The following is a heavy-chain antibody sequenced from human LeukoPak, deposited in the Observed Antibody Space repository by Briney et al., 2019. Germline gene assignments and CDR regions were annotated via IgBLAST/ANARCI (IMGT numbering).Heavy chain of an antibody. D-gene: IGHD3-22*01. CDR1: GYSISSGYY. V-gene: IGHV4-38-2*02. J-gene: IGHJ2*01. CDR3: ARPAGYYDSSGYRSYWYFDL. CDR2: IYHSGST. Sequence: SETLSLTCTVSGYSISSGYYWGWIRQPPGKGLEWIGSIYHSGSTYYNPSLKSRVTISVDTSKNQFSLKLSSVTAADTAVYYCARPAGYYDSSGYRSYWYFDLWGRGTLVTVSS.